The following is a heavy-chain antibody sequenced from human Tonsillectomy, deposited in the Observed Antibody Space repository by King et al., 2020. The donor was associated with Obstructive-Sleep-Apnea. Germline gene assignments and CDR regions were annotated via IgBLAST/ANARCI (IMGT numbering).Heavy chain of an antibody. V-gene: IGHV3-15*01. CDR1: GLHFINAW. Sequence: EVQLVESGGGLVKTGGSLRLSCAASGLHFINAWMCLVRPAPGEGLEWGCRSKNIIDGGTKDYAAPVKGRFIISRDESKNTLYLQMNSLKIEDTAVYYCTTDPGDYPDYWGQGTLVTVSS. J-gene: IGHJ4*02. CDR3: TTDPGDYPDY. CDR2: SKNIIDGGTK.